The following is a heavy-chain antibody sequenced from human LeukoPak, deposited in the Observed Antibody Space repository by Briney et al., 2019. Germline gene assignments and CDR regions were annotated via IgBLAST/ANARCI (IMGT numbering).Heavy chain of an antibody. V-gene: IGHV1-69*13. CDR3: ARGDSSGPNYYMDV. Sequence: ASVKVSCKASGGTFSSYAISWVRQAPGQGLEWMGGIIPIFGTANYAQKFQGRVTITADESTSTAYMELSSLRSEDTAVYYCARGDSSGPNYYMDVWGKGTTVTISS. J-gene: IGHJ6*03. CDR2: IIPIFGTA. CDR1: GGTFSSYA. D-gene: IGHD6-19*01.